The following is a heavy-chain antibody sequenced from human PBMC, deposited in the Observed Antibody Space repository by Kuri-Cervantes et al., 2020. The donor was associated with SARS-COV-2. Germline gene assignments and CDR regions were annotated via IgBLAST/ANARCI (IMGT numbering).Heavy chain of an antibody. Sequence: LSLTCAASGFTFSSYAMSWVRQAPGKGLEWVSAISGSGGSTYYADSVKGRFTISRDNSKNTLYLQMNSLRAEDTAVYYCAGVGRSSSYSLAARDYWGQGTLVTVSS. J-gene: IGHJ4*02. D-gene: IGHD6-6*01. CDR2: ISGSGGST. V-gene: IGHV3-23*01. CDR1: GFTFSSYA. CDR3: AGVGRSSSYSLAARDY.